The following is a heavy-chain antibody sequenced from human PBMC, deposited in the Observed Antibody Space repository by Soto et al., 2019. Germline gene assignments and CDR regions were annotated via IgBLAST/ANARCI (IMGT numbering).Heavy chain of an antibody. V-gene: IGHV4-34*01. CDR1: GGSFSGYY. CDR3: ARVDSVVTIFDF. J-gene: IGHJ4*02. D-gene: IGHD2-15*01. Sequence: QVQLQQRGAGLLKPSETLSLTCAVYGGSFSGYYWNWIRQPPGKGLEWIGEINHSGSSNYNPSLRSRVSISADTSKKQFSLRLRSVTAADTAEYYCARVDSVVTIFDFWGQGPLVTVSS. CDR2: INHSGSS.